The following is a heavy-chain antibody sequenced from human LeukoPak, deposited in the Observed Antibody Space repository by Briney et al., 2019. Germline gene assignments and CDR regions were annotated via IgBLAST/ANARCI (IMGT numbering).Heavy chain of an antibody. D-gene: IGHD4-17*01. V-gene: IGHV3-23*01. J-gene: IGHJ4*02. CDR1: GFNFGIYD. CDR3: AKDASYGDDDPFAY. CDR2: ISASGGSI. Sequence: GVSLTLPCSLSGFNFGIYDMMWLRQAPVKELEGVSTISASGGSIFYADAVKGRVPISRDKSRVFLHMNGLRADDTAVYYCAKDASYGDDDPFAYWGQGSLVTVSS.